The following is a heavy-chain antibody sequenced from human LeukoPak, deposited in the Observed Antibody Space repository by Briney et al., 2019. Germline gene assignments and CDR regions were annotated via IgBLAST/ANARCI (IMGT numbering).Heavy chain of an antibody. CDR2: IYYSGST. J-gene: IGHJ6*02. D-gene: IGHD2-15*01. CDR1: GVSISSYY. Sequence: PSETLSLTCTVFGVSISSYYWSWIRQPPGKGLEWIGYIYYSGSTNYNPSLKSRVTISVDTSKNQFSLKLSSVTAADTAVYYCASLKFEGSSNGVYYYYGMDVWGQGTTVTVSS. CDR3: ASLKFEGSSNGVYYYYGMDV. V-gene: IGHV4-59*08.